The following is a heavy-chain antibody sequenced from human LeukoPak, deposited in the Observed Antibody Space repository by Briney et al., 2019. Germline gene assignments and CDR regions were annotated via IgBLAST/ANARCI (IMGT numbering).Heavy chain of an antibody. V-gene: IGHV3-13*01. Sequence: PGGSLRLSCAASGFTFSSYDMHWVRQATGKGLEWVSAIGTAGDTYYPGSVKGRFTISRENAKNSLYLQMNSLRAGDTAVYYCARELAAAGIGPYYYYGMDVWGQGTTVTVSS. J-gene: IGHJ6*02. CDR1: GFTFSSYD. CDR2: IGTAGDT. CDR3: ARELAAAGIGPYYYYGMDV. D-gene: IGHD6-13*01.